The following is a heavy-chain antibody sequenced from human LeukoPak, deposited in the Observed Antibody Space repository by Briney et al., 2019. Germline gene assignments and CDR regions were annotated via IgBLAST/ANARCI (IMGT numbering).Heavy chain of an antibody. J-gene: IGHJ6*02. V-gene: IGHV3-7*03. D-gene: IGHD6-19*01. CDR1: GFTFSSYW. Sequence: SGGSLRLSCAASGFTFSSYWMSWVRQAPGKGLEWVANIKLDGSEKSYVDSVKGRFTISRDNAKNSLYLQMNSLRVEDTAVYYCARDTWRAVAGTSTYYYTGMDAWGQGTTVTVSS. CDR2: IKLDGSEK. CDR3: ARDTWRAVAGTSTYYYTGMDA.